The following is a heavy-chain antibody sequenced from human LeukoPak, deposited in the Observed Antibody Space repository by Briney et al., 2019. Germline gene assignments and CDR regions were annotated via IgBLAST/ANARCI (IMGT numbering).Heavy chain of an antibody. CDR3: PRLGYRSSWYNAFDI. J-gene: IGHJ3*02. D-gene: IGHD6-13*01. V-gene: IGHV1-8*01. CDR2: MNTNSGNT. Sequence: ASVTVSCKASGYTFTSYDINWVRQATGQGLEWVGWMNTNSGNTGYAQKFQGRATLTRTTSISTAYMELSRLRSEDRAVYYCPRLGYRSSWYNAFDIWGQGTMVTVSS. CDR1: GYTFTSYD.